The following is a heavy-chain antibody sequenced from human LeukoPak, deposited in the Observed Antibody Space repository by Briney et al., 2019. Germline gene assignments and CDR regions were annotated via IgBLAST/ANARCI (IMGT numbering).Heavy chain of an antibody. CDR1: GGSISSSSYY. D-gene: IGHD3-3*01. CDR2: VYYSGST. J-gene: IGHJ6*02. Sequence: SETLFLTCTVSGGSISSSSYYWDWIRQPPGKGLEWIGSVYYSGSTYYNPSLKSRVTISVDTSKNQFSLKLTSVTAADTAVYYCARPNSFWSGSGGDYYYGMDVWGQGTTVTVS. CDR3: ARPNSFWSGSGGDYYYGMDV. V-gene: IGHV4-39*01.